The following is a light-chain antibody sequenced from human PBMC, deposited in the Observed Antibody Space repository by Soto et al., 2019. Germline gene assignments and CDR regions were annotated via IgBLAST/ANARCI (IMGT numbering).Light chain of an antibody. V-gene: IGKV3-11*01. Sequence: EMMLTQSPATLSLSPGARAALSGRASENVYSYSAWYRQAPGQPPSLLIYDASNRAAGVPARFSGSGSGTDFTLTISSLEPEDFAVYYCQQRSDWPRTFGQGTKVDI. CDR3: QQRSDWPRT. CDR2: DAS. CDR1: ENVYSY. J-gene: IGKJ1*01.